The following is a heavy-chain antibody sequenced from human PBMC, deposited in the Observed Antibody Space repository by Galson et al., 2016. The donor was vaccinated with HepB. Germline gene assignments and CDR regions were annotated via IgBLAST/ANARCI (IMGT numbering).Heavy chain of an antibody. D-gene: IGHD1-26*01. V-gene: IGHV3-7*03. CDR2: INQDGSQK. CDR1: GFTFSTYW. Sequence: SLRLSCAASGFTFSTYWMHWVRQAPGKGLEWVANINQDGSQKYYVDPVKGRFTISRDNAEKSLFLQMNSLRAEDTALYFCATGRGSYWGQGTLVTVSS. J-gene: IGHJ4*02. CDR3: ATGRGSY.